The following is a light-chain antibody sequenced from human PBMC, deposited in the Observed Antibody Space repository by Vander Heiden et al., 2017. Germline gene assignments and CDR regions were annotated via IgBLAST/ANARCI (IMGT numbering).Light chain of an antibody. CDR3: ATWDNSLRVVV. Sequence: QSVLTQPPSVSAAPGQKVTVSCSGSSPNIGNNYVSWYQQLPGTAPKLLIYANDKRPSGIPDRFSGSKSGTSATLGITGLQTGDEADYYCATWDNSLRVVVFGGGTKMTVL. J-gene: IGLJ2*01. V-gene: IGLV1-51*01. CDR2: AND. CDR1: SPNIGNNY.